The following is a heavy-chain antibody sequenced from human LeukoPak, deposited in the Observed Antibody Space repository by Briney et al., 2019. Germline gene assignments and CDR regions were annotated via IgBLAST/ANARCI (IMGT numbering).Heavy chain of an antibody. Sequence: ASVKVSCKASGYTFTSYDINWVRQAPGQGLEWMGWMNPNSGNTGYAQKFQGRVTMTRNTSISTAYMELSSLRSEDTAVYYCARSAGYCSSTSCYIRGGYYYYYGMDVWGQGTTVTVSS. J-gene: IGHJ6*02. V-gene: IGHV1-8*01. CDR1: GYTFTSYD. D-gene: IGHD2-2*02. CDR3: ARSAGYCSSTSCYIRGGYYYYYGMDV. CDR2: MNPNSGNT.